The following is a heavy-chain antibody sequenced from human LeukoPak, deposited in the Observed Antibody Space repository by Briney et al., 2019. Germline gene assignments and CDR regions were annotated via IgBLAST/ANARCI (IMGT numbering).Heavy chain of an antibody. Sequence: PSETLSLTCTVSGYSISSGYYWGWIRQPPGKGLEWIGSIYHSGSTYYNPSLKSRVTISVDTSKNQFSLKLSSVTAADTAVYFCATHVLFDPDNHSYWFDPWGQGTLVTVSS. D-gene: IGHD1-14*01. CDR1: GYSISSGYY. J-gene: IGHJ5*02. CDR2: IYHSGST. V-gene: IGHV4-38-2*02. CDR3: ATHVLFDPDNHSYWFDP.